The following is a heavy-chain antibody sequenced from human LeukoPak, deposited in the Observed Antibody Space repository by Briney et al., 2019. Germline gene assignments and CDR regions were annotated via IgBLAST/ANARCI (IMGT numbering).Heavy chain of an antibody. CDR3: ARDRYGGYDFDY. CDR2: IYYSGTT. V-gene: IGHV4-31*03. CDR1: GGSISSGDYY. Sequence: SETLSLTCTVSGGSISSGDYYWGWIHQHPGKGLEWIGYIYYSGTTYYNPSLRSRVTISVDTSKNQFSLKLNSVTAADTAVYYCARDRYGGYDFDYWGQGTLVTVSS. J-gene: IGHJ4*02. D-gene: IGHD5-12*01.